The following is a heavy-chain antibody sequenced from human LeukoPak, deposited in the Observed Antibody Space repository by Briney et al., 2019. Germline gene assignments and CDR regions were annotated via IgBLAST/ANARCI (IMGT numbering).Heavy chain of an antibody. CDR2: IHKSGST. V-gene: IGHV4-39*01. J-gene: IGHJ5*02. CDR1: GGSISGSSYY. CDR3: ARLITAATGNWFDP. D-gene: IGHD1-7*01. Sequence: PSETLSLTCTVSGGSISGSSYYWAWIRQPPGKGLEWIGRIHKSGSTYYTASLQSRVTISVDTSKNQFSLKLTSATATDTAVYYCARLITAATGNWFDPWGQGTLVTVSS.